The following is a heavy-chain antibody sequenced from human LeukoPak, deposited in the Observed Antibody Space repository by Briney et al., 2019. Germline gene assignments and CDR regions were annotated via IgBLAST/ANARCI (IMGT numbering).Heavy chain of an antibody. Sequence: GGSLRLSCAASGLTFSTYAMSWVRQAPGKGLEWVSAISSSGGSTYYADSVKGRFTISRDNSKNTLYLQMNSLRAGDTAVYFCAKSSAYCSSTSCYKLPDYWGQGTLVTVSS. CDR2: ISSSGGST. CDR3: AKSSAYCSSTSCYKLPDY. CDR1: GLTFSTYA. D-gene: IGHD2-2*02. J-gene: IGHJ4*02. V-gene: IGHV3-23*01.